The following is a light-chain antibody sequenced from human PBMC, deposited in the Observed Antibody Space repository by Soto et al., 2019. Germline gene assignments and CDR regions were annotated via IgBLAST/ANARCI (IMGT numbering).Light chain of an antibody. Sequence: QSVLTQPPSASSTTGQTVTIPCSGSTSNIGTFYVYWYQHLPGTAPKLLIYLGDQRASVVSDRFSGSKSGTSASLAINGLRSDDEADYYCAAWDDNLNAYVFGSGTKLTVL. V-gene: IGLV1-47*02. CDR2: LGD. CDR3: AAWDDNLNAYV. CDR1: TSNIGTFY. J-gene: IGLJ1*01.